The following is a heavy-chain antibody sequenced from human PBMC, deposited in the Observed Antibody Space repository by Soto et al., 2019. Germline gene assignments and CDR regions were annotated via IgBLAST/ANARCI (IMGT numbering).Heavy chain of an antibody. J-gene: IGHJ6*03. V-gene: IGHV4-34*01. CDR1: GRSSSQHY. CDR3: ARRGYSYGSGNYYYMDV. CDR2: INHSGST. D-gene: IGHD5-18*01. Sequence: SETLPLTCAADGRSSSQHYWRWIHQPPGKGLEWIGEINHSGSTNYNPSLKSRVTISVDTSKNQFSLKLSSVTAADTAVYYCARRGYSYGSGNYYYMDVWGKGTTVT.